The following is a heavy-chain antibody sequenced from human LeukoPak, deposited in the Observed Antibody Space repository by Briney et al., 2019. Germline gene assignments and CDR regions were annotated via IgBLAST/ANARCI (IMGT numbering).Heavy chain of an antibody. CDR1: GFTFSSYE. CDR2: IKEDGSGK. V-gene: IGHV3-7*01. J-gene: IGHJ4*01. Sequence: GGSLRLSCAASGFTFSSYEMNWVRQAPGKGLECVANIKEDGSGKYHVDSVKGRFTISRDNAKNSLYLQMNSLRAEDTAVYYCARQGDDYWGHGTLVTVSS. D-gene: IGHD3-16*01. CDR3: ARQGDDY.